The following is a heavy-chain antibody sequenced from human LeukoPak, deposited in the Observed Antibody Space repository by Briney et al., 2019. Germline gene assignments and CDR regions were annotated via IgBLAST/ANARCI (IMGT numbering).Heavy chain of an antibody. CDR3: ARDPYSSSWSYGMDV. CDR1: GFTFSNYW. J-gene: IGHJ6*02. Sequence: GGSLRLSCTASGFTFSNYWMSWVRQTPEKGLEWVANIKQDGSETVYVDSVKGRFTISRDNAQSSLYLQMNSLRAEDTAVYYCARDPYSSSWSYGMDVWGQGTAVTVPS. V-gene: IGHV3-7*05. D-gene: IGHD6-13*01. CDR2: IKQDGSET.